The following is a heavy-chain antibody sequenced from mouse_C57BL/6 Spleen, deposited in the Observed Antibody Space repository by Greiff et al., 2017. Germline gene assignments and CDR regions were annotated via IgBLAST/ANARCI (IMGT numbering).Heavy chain of an antibody. D-gene: IGHD1-1*01. J-gene: IGHJ3*01. CDR3: ERSGYGSSYGFAY. CDR1: GYSFTSYY. CDR2: IYPGSGNT. Sequence: VQLQQSGPELVKPGASVKISCKASGYSFTSYYIHWVKQRPGQGLEWIGWIYPGSGNTKYNEKFKGKATLTADTSSSAAYMQLSSLTAADAAVYYCERSGYGSSYGFAYWGQGTLVTVSA. V-gene: IGHV1-66*01.